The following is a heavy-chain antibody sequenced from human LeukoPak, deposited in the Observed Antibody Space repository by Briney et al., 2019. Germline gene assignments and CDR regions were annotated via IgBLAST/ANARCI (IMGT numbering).Heavy chain of an antibody. CDR3: ARESYYGSGSYYDY. V-gene: IGHV2-70*04. Sequence: SGPALVKPTQTLTLTCTFSGFSLSTSGMRVSXXXXXXGKALEWLARIDWDDDKFYSTSLKTRLTISKDTSKNQVVLTMTNMDPVDTATYYCARESYYGSGSYYDYWGQGTLVTVSS. D-gene: IGHD3-10*01. J-gene: IGHJ4*02. CDR2: IDWDDDK. CDR1: GFSLSTSGMR.